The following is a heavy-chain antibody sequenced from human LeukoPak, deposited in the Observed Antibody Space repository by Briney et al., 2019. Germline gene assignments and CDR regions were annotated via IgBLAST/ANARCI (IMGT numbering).Heavy chain of an antibody. J-gene: IGHJ5*02. D-gene: IGHD1-1*01. CDR3: ATLYTTLTRSIWVRFDP. CDR1: GYSFPSYW. Sequence: GESLKISCKGSGYSFPSYWIGWVRQMPGKGLEWLGIIYPGDSTTRYSPSFQGQVTISADKSINTAYLQWSSLKASDTATYYCATLYTTLTRSIWVRFDPWGQGTLVTVYS. CDR2: IYPGDSTT. V-gene: IGHV5-51*01.